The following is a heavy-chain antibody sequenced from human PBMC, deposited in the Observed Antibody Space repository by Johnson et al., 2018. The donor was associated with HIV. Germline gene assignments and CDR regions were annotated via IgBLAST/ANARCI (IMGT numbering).Heavy chain of an antibody. V-gene: IGHV3-9*01. Sequence: VQLVESGGGLVQPGRSLRLSCAASGFTFDDYAMHWVRQAPGNGLEWVSGISWNSGSIGYADSVKGRFTIARDNAKNSLYLQMNSLRAEDTAVYYCASPERPTGTQEEACDIWGQGTMVIVSS. D-gene: IGHD1-1*01. J-gene: IGHJ3*02. CDR1: GFTFDDYA. CDR2: ISWNSGSI. CDR3: ASPERPTGTQEEACDI.